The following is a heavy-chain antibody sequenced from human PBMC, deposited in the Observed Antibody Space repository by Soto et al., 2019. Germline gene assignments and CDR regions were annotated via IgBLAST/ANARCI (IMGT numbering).Heavy chain of an antibody. CDR2: ISWDGGST. J-gene: IGHJ4*02. CDR3: AEDHSSSWSLDY. D-gene: IGHD6-13*01. CDR1: GFTFDDYT. V-gene: IGHV3-43*01. Sequence: GGSLRLSCAASGFTFDDYTMHWVRQAPGKGLEWVSLISWDGGSTYYADSVKGRFTISRDNSKNSLYLQMNSLRTEDTALYYCAEDHSSSWSLDYWGQGTPVTVSS.